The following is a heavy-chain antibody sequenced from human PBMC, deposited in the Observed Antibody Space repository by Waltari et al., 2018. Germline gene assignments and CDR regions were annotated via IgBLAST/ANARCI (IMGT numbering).Heavy chain of an antibody. Sequence: QLQLQESGPGLVKSSETLSLTCTVSGGSISSSSYYWGWIRQPPGKGLEWIGSIYYSGSTYYNPSLKSRVTISVDTSKNQFSLKLSSVTAADTAVYYCARGGWTNRYYYYYMDVWGKGTTVTISS. CDR3: ARGGWTNRYYYYYMDV. V-gene: IGHV4-39*07. CDR2: IYYSGST. J-gene: IGHJ6*03. D-gene: IGHD1-26*01. CDR1: GGSISSSSYY.